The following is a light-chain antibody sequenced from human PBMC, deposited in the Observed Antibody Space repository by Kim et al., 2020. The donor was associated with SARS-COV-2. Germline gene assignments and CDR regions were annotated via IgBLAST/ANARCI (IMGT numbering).Light chain of an antibody. CDR2: GAS. Sequence: EIVLTQSPGTLSLSPGDRATLSCRASQSVSINYLTWYQQKPGQAPRLLIYGASTRAAGIPDRFSGSGSGTDFTLTISRLEPEDFAVYYCQQYGSSPLTFGGGTKVDIK. CDR1: QSVSINY. J-gene: IGKJ4*01. V-gene: IGKV3-20*01. CDR3: QQYGSSPLT.